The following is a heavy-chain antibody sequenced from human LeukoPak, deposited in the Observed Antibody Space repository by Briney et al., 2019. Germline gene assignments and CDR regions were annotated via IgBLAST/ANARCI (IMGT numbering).Heavy chain of an antibody. CDR2: IYYSGTT. D-gene: IGHD2/OR15-2a*01. V-gene: IGHV4-59*01. Sequence: PSETLSLTCTVSGDSPRKYYWSWIRQPPGKGLEWIGHIYYSGTTNYNPSLKSRLTISIDTSKNQFSLKLTAVTAADTAMYFCARDRSYFEIGAFDSWGQGTLGTVSS. CDR1: GDSPRKYY. J-gene: IGHJ4*02. CDR3: ARDRSYFEIGAFDS.